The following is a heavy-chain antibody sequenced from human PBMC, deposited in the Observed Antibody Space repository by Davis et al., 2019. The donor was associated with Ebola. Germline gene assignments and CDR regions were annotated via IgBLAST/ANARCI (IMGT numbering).Heavy chain of an antibody. D-gene: IGHD6-6*01. CDR2: INHSGST. Sequence: PSETLSLTCAVYGGSFSGYYLSWIRQPPGKGLEWIGEINHSGSTNYNPSLKSRVTISVETSKNQFSLKLSSVTAADTAVYYCARVPYSSSSPYYYGMDVWGQGTTVTVSS. J-gene: IGHJ6*02. CDR1: GGSFSGYY. CDR3: ARVPYSSSSPYYYGMDV. V-gene: IGHV4-34*01.